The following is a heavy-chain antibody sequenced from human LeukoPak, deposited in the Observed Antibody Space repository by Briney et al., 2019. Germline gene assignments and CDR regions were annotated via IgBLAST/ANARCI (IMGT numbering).Heavy chain of an antibody. J-gene: IGHJ4*02. CDR2: ISYDGSNK. D-gene: IGHD3-10*01. Sequence: GGSLRLSCAASGFTFNSYAMHWVRQAPGKGLEWVAVISYDGSNKYYADSVKGRFTISRDNSKNTLYLQMNSLRAEDTAVYYCARGLLWFGEPSYYFDYWGQGTLVTVSS. V-gene: IGHV3-30*04. CDR1: GFTFNSYA. CDR3: ARGLLWFGEPSYYFDY.